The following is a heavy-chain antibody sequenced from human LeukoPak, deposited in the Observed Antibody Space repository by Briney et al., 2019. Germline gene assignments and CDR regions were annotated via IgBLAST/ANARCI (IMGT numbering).Heavy chain of an antibody. V-gene: IGHV3-33*06. CDR3: AKALVGAPDDAFDI. CDR1: GFTFSSYS. J-gene: IGHJ3*02. D-gene: IGHD1-26*01. Sequence: GRSLRLSCAASGFTFSSYSMHWVRQAPGKGLEWVAVIWYDGSNKYYADSVKGRFTISRDNSKNTLYLQMNSLRAEDTAVYYCAKALVGAPDDAFDIWGQGTVVTVSS. CDR2: IWYDGSNK.